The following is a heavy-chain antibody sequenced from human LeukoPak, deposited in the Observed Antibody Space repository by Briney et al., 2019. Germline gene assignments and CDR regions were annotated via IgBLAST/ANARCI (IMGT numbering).Heavy chain of an antibody. CDR2: VFYSGNT. CDR1: GASLSISSNF. J-gene: IGHJ4*02. D-gene: IGHD1-7*01. V-gene: IGHV4-39*07. Sequence: PSETLSLTCTVSGASLSISSNFWGWIRQPPGKELEWIGTVFYSGNTYYNPSLKSRVTISLDTSNNQFSLKLNSVTATDTAVYYCARGQLRLPYDYWGQGTLVTVSS. CDR3: ARGQLRLPYDY.